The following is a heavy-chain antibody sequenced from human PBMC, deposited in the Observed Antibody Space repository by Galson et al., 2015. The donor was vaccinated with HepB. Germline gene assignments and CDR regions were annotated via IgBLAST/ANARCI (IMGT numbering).Heavy chain of an antibody. J-gene: IGHJ3*02. V-gene: IGHV3-48*01. D-gene: IGHD2-2*01. CDR2: ISSSSSTI. Sequence: SLRLSGAASGFTFSSYSMNWARQAPGKGLEGVSYISSSSSTIYYADSVKGRFTISRDNAKNSLYLQMNSLRAEDTAVYYCARDGLGYCSSPSCYLPAFDIWGQGTMVTVSS. CDR3: ARDGLGYCSSPSCYLPAFDI. CDR1: GFTFSSYS.